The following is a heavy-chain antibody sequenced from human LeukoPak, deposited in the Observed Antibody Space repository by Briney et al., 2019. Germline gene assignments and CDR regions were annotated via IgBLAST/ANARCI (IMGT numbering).Heavy chain of an antibody. V-gene: IGHV4-59*08. CDR3: ARRLLWFGTIRPHDAFDI. CDR1: GGSISSYY. CDR2: IYYSGST. D-gene: IGHD3-10*01. J-gene: IGHJ3*02. Sequence: SETLSLTCTVSGGSISSYYWSWIRQPPGKGLEWIGYIYYSGSTNYNPSLKSRVTISVDTSKNQFSLKLSSVTAADTAVYYCARRLLWFGTIRPHDAFDIWGQGTMVTVSS.